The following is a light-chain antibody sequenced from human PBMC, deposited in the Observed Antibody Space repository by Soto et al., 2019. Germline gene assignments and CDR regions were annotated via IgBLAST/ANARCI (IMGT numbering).Light chain of an antibody. CDR3: QQYGGVPYT. CDR1: ESISRDY. J-gene: IGKJ2*01. Sequence: EIVLTQSPGTLSLSPGQRATLSCRASESISRDYLAWYQQRLGQAPRLLIYGASSGATGITDRFSGSGSGTNFTLSISRLEPEDFAMYECQQYGGVPYTFGQGTKLEIK. V-gene: IGKV3-20*01. CDR2: GAS.